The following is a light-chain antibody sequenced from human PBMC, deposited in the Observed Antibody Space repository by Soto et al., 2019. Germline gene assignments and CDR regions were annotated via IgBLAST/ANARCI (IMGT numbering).Light chain of an antibody. CDR1: QSIDTH. V-gene: IGKV1-39*01. Sequence: DIRMTQSPSSLSAPVGDRVTIACRASQSIDTHLNWYQQHPGKAPNALIYEASNLQSGVPPRFRGSGSGTDFTLTNSGLQPDDSATYYCQQTYSPPATFGRGTKVEIK. CDR2: EAS. J-gene: IGKJ1*01. CDR3: QQTYSPPAT.